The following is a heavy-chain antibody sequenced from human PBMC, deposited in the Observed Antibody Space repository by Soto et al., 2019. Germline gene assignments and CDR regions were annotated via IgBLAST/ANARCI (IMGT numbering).Heavy chain of an antibody. D-gene: IGHD4-17*01. CDR1: GGSISSGGYY. CDR2: IYYSGST. J-gene: IGHJ6*02. Sequence: QVQLQESGPGLVKPSQTLSLTCTVSGGSISSGGYYWSWIRQHPGKGLEWIGYIYYSGSTYYNPSLKSRVTISVDTSKNQFSLKLSSVTAADTAVHYCARDIPSPFYGGFYYYYGMDVWGQGTTVTVSS. CDR3: ARDIPSPFYGGFYYYYGMDV. V-gene: IGHV4-31*03.